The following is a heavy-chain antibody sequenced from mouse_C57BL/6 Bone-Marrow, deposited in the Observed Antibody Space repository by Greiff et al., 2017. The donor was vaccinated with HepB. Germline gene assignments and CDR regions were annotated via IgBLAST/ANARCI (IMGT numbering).Heavy chain of an antibody. V-gene: IGHV2-5*01. CDR1: GFSLTSYG. D-gene: IGHD1-1*01. Sequence: QVQLKESGPGLVQPSQSLSITCTVSGFSLTSYGVHWVRQSPGKGLEWLGVIWRGGSTDYNAAFMSRLSITKDNSKSQVFFKMNSLQADDTAIYYCANYYGSRSSYWYFDVWGTGTTVTVSS. J-gene: IGHJ1*03. CDR3: ANYYGSRSSYWYFDV. CDR2: IWRGGST.